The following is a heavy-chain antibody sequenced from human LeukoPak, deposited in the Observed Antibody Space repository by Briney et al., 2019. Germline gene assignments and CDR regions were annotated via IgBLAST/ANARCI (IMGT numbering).Heavy chain of an antibody. Sequence: SETLSLTCTVSGGSISSYYWSWIRQPPGKGLEWIGYIYYSGSTNYNPSLKSRVTISVDTSKNQFSLKLSSVTAADTAVYYCARDGPLPQYYYGSGSYHFDYWGQGTLVTVSS. J-gene: IGHJ4*02. CDR1: GGSISSYY. CDR2: IYYSGST. V-gene: IGHV4-59*01. D-gene: IGHD3-10*01. CDR3: ARDGPLPQYYYGSGSYHFDY.